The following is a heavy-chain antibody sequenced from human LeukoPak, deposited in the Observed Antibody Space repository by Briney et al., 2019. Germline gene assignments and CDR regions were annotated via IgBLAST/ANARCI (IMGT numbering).Heavy chain of an antibody. V-gene: IGHV4-34*01. CDR2: INHSGST. Sequence: SETLSLTCAVYGGSISGYYWSWIRQLPGKGLEWIGEINHSGSTNYNPSLKSRVTISVDTSKNQFSLKLSSVTAADTAVYYCARAVVVVPAAIRWFDPWGQGTLVTVSS. CDR1: GGSISGYY. J-gene: IGHJ5*02. D-gene: IGHD2-2*01. CDR3: ARAVVVVPAAIRWFDP.